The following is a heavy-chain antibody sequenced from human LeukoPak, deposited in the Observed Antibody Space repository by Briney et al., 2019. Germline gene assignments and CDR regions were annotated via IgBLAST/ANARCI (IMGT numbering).Heavy chain of an antibody. Sequence: SETLSLTCTVSGGSISSYYWSWIRQPPGKGLEWIGSIYYSGSTYYNPPLKSRVTISVDTSKNQFSLKLSSVTAADTAVYYCARNLCSGGSCYSDYWGQGTLVTVSS. D-gene: IGHD2-15*01. V-gene: IGHV4-39*01. J-gene: IGHJ4*02. CDR1: GGSISSYY. CDR3: ARNLCSGGSCYSDY. CDR2: IYYSGST.